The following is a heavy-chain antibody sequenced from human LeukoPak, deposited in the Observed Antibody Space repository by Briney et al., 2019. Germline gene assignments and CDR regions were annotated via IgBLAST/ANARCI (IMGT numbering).Heavy chain of an antibody. Sequence: GGSVRLSCAASGFTFSNAWMSWVRQAPGKGLEWVGRIKSKTDGGTTDYAAPVKGRFTISREDSKNTLYLQMNSLKTEDTAVYYCTTDISSGWLDYWGQGTLVTVSS. CDR1: GFTFSNAW. J-gene: IGHJ4*02. D-gene: IGHD6-19*01. CDR3: TTDISSGWLDY. CDR2: IKSKTDGGTT. V-gene: IGHV3-15*01.